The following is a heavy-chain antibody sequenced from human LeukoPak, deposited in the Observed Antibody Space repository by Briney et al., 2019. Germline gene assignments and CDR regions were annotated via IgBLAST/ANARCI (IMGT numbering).Heavy chain of an antibody. J-gene: IGHJ3*02. D-gene: IGHD3-10*01. CDR2: ISANNGYT. V-gene: IGHV1-18*04. CDR3: ARDEHYYGSGTYYRRASTFDI. Sequence: ASEKVSCKASGHTFTSYGISWVRQAPGQGLEWTGWISANNGYTNYAQKLQGRVTMTTDTSTTTAYMELTSLTSDDTAVYYCARDEHYYGSGTYYRRASTFDIWGQGTMVTVSS. CDR1: GHTFTSYG.